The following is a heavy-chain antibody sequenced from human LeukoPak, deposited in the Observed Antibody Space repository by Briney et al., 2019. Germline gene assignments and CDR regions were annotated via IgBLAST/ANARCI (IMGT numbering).Heavy chain of an antibody. Sequence: SVKVSCKASGGTFSSYAISWVRQAPGQGLEWMGRIIPILGIANYAQKFQGRVTITADKSTSTAYMELSSLRSEDTAVYYCARSPGVGAFDIWGQGTMVTVSS. J-gene: IGHJ3*02. V-gene: IGHV1-69*04. CDR1: GGTFSSYA. CDR2: IIPILGIA. CDR3: ARSPGVGAFDI.